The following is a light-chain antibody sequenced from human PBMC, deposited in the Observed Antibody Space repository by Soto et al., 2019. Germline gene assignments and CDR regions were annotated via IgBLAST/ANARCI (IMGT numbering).Light chain of an antibody. CDR1: SSNIGSNY. J-gene: IGLJ2*01. CDR3: ATWDESLSGLV. CDR2: RDN. V-gene: IGLV1-47*01. Sequence: QSVLTQPPSASGTPGQRVTISCSGSSSNIGSNYVYWYQQLPGTAPKLLIYRDNQRPSGVPDRFSGSKSGTSTSLAISGLLFDDEADYYCATWDESLSGLVFGGGTKLTVL.